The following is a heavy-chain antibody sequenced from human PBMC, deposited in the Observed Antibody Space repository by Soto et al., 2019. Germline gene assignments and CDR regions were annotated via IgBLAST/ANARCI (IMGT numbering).Heavy chain of an antibody. J-gene: IGHJ5*02. CDR3: VRDGTKTLRDWFDP. D-gene: IGHD1-1*01. Sequence: PSETLSLTCTVSGASISGFYWSWIRQSAGKGLEWIGRIYATGTTDYNPSLKSRVMMSVDTSQKQFSLKLRSVTAADTAVYYCVRDGTKTLRDWFDPWGQGISVTVPS. CDR2: IYATGTT. V-gene: IGHV4-4*07. CDR1: GASISGFY.